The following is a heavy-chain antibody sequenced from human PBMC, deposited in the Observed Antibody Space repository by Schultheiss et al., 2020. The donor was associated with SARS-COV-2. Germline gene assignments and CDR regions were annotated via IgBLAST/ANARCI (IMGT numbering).Heavy chain of an antibody. CDR2: ISSSGSTI. CDR1: GFTFSSYS. J-gene: IGHJ6*03. D-gene: IGHD2-15*01. CDR3: ASHSRYYYYMDV. Sequence: GGSLRLSCAASGFTFSSYSMNWVRQAPGKGLEWVSYISSSGSTIYYADSVKGRFTISRDNAKNSLYLQMNSLRAEDTAVYYCASHSRYYYYMDVWGKGTTVTVSS. V-gene: IGHV3-48*04.